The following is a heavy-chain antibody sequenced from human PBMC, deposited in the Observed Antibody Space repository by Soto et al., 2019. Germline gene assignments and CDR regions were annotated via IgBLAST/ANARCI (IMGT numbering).Heavy chain of an antibody. CDR3: ARETYYDSSGYYGEHPRWFDP. Sequence: GGSLRLSCAASGFTVSSNYMSWVRQAPGKGLEWVSVIYSGGSTYYADSVKGRFTISRDNSKNTLYLQMNSLRAEDTAVYYCARETYYDSSGYYGEHPRWFDPWGQGTLVTVSS. D-gene: IGHD3-22*01. V-gene: IGHV3-53*01. CDR2: IYSGGST. J-gene: IGHJ5*02. CDR1: GFTVSSNY.